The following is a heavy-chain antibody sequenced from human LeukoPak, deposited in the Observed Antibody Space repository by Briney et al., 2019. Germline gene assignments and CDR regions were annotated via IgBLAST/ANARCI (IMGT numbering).Heavy chain of an antibody. Sequence: GASVKVSCKASGYTLTGYYMHWVRQAPGQGLEWMGWINPNSGGTNYAQKFQGRVTMTRDTSISTAYMELSRLRSDDTAVYYCARGRRYCSGGSCYSYDAFDIWGQGTMVTVSS. CDR2: INPNSGGT. D-gene: IGHD2-15*01. CDR1: GYTLTGYY. V-gene: IGHV1-2*02. CDR3: ARGRRYCSGGSCYSYDAFDI. J-gene: IGHJ3*02.